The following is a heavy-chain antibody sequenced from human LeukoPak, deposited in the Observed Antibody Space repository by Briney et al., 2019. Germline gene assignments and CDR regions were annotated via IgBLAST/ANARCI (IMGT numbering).Heavy chain of an antibody. J-gene: IGHJ6*02. CDR1: GGSISSSSYY. D-gene: IGHD6-19*01. V-gene: IGHV4-39*01. CDR2: IYYSGST. CDR3: ARSSGWSNYYYYGMDV. Sequence: PSETLSLTCTVSGGSISSSSYYWGWIRQPPGKGLEWIGSIYYSGSTYYDPSLKSRVTISVDTSKNQFSLKLTSVTAADTAVYYCARSSGWSNYYYYGMDVWGQGTTVTVSS.